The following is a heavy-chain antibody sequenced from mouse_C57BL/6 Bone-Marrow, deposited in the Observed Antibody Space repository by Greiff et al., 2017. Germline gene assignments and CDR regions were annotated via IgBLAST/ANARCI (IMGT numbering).Heavy chain of an antibody. Sequence: EVQLQESGPELVKPGASVKISCKASGYSFTGYYMHWVKQSHGNILDWIGYIYPYNGVSSYNQKFKGQATLTVDKSSSTAYMELRSLTSEDSAVYYCARGGYYEEFLHWYFDVWGTGTTVTVSS. CDR2: IYPYNGVS. V-gene: IGHV1-31*01. D-gene: IGHD2-3*01. CDR1: GYSFTGYY. CDR3: ARGGYYEEFLHWYFDV. J-gene: IGHJ1*03.